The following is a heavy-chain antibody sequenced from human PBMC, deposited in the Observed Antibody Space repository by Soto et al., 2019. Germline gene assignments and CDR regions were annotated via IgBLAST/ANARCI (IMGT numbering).Heavy chain of an antibody. J-gene: IGHJ3*01. CDR3: ATAWPSCRADCPDGLGI. D-gene: IGHD2-21*02. V-gene: IGHV3-15*07. CDR1: DVTLDYAW. CDR2: IKGKIDGETR. Sequence: EVKLVESGGGLVKPGGSLRLSCTTSDVTLDYAWIHWVRQAPGQGLEWVGRIKGKIDGETREYAVPVRVRFSLSRDESKNTVYLQMSSLQCTDTAVYYCATAWPSCRADCPDGLGIWGQGTLVTVSS.